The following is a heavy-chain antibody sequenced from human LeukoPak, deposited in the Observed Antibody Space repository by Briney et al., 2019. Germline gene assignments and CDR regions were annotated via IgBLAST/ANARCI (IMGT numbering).Heavy chain of an antibody. J-gene: IGHJ4*02. CDR2: MSYSGST. CDR3: ARGSDFGDY. Sequence: PSETLSLTCTVSGGSISSYYWSWIRQPPGKGLVWIGYMSYSGSTNYNPSLKSRVTMSINTSKNQFSLRLSSVTAADTAVYYCARGSDFGDYWGQGTLVTVSS. V-gene: IGHV4-59*01. CDR1: GGSISSYY. D-gene: IGHD4-17*01.